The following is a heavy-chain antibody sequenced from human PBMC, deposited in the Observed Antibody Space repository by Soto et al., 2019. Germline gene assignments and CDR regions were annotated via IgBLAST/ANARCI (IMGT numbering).Heavy chain of an antibody. CDR1: VYTFTSYD. CDR3: ARGGPYSSGWRGRWFDP. Sequence: ASVKVSCKASVYTFTSYDINWVRQATGQGLEWMGWMNPNSGNTGYAQKFQGRVTMTRNTSISTAYMELSSLRSEDTAVYYCARGGPYSSGWRGRWFDPWGQGTLVTVSS. V-gene: IGHV1-8*01. D-gene: IGHD6-19*01. J-gene: IGHJ5*02. CDR2: MNPNSGNT.